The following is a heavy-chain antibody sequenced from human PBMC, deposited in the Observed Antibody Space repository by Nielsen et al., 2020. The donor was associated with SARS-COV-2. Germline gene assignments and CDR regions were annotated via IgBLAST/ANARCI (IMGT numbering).Heavy chain of an antibody. D-gene: IGHD6-6*01. CDR2: ISSSSSTI. CDR1: GFTFSDYY. V-gene: IGHV3-11*04. J-gene: IGHJ4*02. Sequence: GGSLRLSCAASGFTFSDYYMSWVRQAPGKGLEWVSYISSSSSTIYYADSVKGRFTISRDNAKNSLYLQMNSLRAEDTAVYYCARDAAWGDSSSSYWGQGTLVTVSS. CDR3: ARDAAWGDSSSSY.